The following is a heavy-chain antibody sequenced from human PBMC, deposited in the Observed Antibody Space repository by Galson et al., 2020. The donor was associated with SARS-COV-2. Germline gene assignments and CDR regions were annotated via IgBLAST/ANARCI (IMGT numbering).Heavy chain of an antibody. CDR3: AREVVFTMVVVVGTWFDP. Sequence: ETSETLSLTCTVSGGSISSYYWSWIRKPDGKGLEWIGRIYTCGSTNYNPSPTSRVTMSVDTSKNQFPLKLSSVTAADTAVYYCAREVVFTMVVVVGTWFDPWGQGTLVTVSS. J-gene: IGHJ5*02. V-gene: IGHV4-4*07. CDR1: GGSISSYY. CDR2: IYTCGST. D-gene: IGHD3-22*01.